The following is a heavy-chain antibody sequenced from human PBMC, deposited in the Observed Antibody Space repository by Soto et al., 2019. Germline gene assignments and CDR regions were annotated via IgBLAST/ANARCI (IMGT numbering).Heavy chain of an antibody. V-gene: IGHV4-39*01. CDR3: ARVSVVADAFDI. CDR1: GGSISSSSYY. Sequence: SETLSLTCTVSGGSISSSSYYWGWIRQPPGKGLEWIGSIYYSGSTYYNPSLKSRVTISVDTSKNQFSLKLSSVTAADTAVYYCARVSVVADAFDIWGQGTTVTVSS. J-gene: IGHJ3*02. CDR2: IYYSGST. D-gene: IGHD2-15*01.